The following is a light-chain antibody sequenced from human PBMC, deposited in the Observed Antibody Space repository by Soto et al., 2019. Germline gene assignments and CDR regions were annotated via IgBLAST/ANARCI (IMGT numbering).Light chain of an antibody. J-gene: IGKJ1*01. CDR2: KVS. CDR3: LQFNTFPWT. V-gene: IGKV1-5*03. CDR1: QNIGSC. Sequence: IEMCQSPSPLSPSVVDIVNIPRRASQNIGSCVAWYQQQPGKGPKFLINKVSNLESGVPSRISGSGSGTEFTLTISSLQPDDFATYYCLQFNTFPWTFGQGTKVDIK.